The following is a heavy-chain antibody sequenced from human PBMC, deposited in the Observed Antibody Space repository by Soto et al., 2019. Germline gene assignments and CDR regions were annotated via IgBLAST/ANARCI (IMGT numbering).Heavy chain of an antibody. J-gene: IGHJ5*02. CDR3: ARGLSGTERIVVVPAAIPGIWFDP. Sequence: SETLSLTCTVSGGSISSGGYYWSWIRQHPGKGLEWIGYIYYSGSTYYNPSLKSRVTISVDTSKNQFSLKLSSVTDADTAVYYCARGLSGTERIVVVPAAIPGIWFDPWGQGTLVTVSS. CDR2: IYYSGST. CDR1: GGSISSGGYY. V-gene: IGHV4-31*03. D-gene: IGHD2-2*02.